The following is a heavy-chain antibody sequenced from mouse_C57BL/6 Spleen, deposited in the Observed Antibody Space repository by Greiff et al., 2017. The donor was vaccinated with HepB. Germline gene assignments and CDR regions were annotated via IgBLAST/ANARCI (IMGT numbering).Heavy chain of an antibody. D-gene: IGHD1-1*01. CDR3: ARPYGSSLGDY. V-gene: IGHV1-76*01. CDR1: GYTFTDYY. J-gene: IGHJ2*01. CDR2: IYPGSGNT. Sequence: VQLQQSGAELVRPGASVKLSCKASGYTFTDYYINWVKQRPGQGLEWIARIYPGSGNTYYNEKFKGKATLTAEKSSSTAYMQLSSLTSEDSAVYFCARPYGSSLGDYWGQGTTLTVSS.